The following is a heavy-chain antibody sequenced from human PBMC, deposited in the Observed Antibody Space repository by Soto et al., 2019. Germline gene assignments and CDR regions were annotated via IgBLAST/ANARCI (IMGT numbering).Heavy chain of an antibody. CDR3: ARDGGRHYDSSWNNPSFYYYYYGMDV. CDR2: ISAYNGNT. V-gene: IGHV1-18*01. CDR1: GYTFTSYG. J-gene: IGHJ6*02. Sequence: QVQLVQSGAEVKKPGASVKVSCKASGYTFTSYGISWVRQAPGQGLEWMGWISAYNGNTNYAQKLQGRVTMTTDTSTSTAYMELRSLRSDDTAVYYCARDGGRHYDSSWNNPSFYYYYYGMDVWRQGTTVTVSS. D-gene: IGHD3-22*01.